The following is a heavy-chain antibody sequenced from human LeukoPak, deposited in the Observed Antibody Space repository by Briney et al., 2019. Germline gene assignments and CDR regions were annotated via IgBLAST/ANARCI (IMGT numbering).Heavy chain of an antibody. J-gene: IGHJ5*02. CDR1: GGSISSSSYY. V-gene: IGHV4-39*01. D-gene: IGHD3-10*01. Sequence: SETLSLTCTVSGGSISSSSYYWGWIRQPPGKGLERIGSIYYSGSTYYNPSLKSRVTISVDTSKNQFSLKLSSVTAADTAVYYCASIQTMVRGVSEFDPWGQGTLVTVSS. CDR3: ASIQTMVRGVSEFDP. CDR2: IYYSGST.